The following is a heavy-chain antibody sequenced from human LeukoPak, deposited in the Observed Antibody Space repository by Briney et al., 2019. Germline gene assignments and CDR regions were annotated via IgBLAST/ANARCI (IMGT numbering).Heavy chain of an antibody. V-gene: IGHV1-69*04. CDR1: GGTFSSYA. D-gene: IGHD2/OR15-2a*01. J-gene: IGHJ3*02. CDR2: IIPILGIA. Sequence: SVKVSCKASGGTFSSYAISWVRQAPGQGLEWMGRIIPILGIANYAQKFQGRVTITADKSTSTAYVELSSLRSEDTAVYYCARVGLISDAFDIWGQGTMVTVSS. CDR3: ARVGLISDAFDI.